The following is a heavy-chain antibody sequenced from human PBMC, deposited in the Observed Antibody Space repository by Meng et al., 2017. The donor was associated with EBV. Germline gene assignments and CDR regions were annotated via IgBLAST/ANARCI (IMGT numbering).Heavy chain of an antibody. V-gene: IGHV1-69*01. D-gene: IGHD3-10*01. CDR3: ASESGRGFTPDY. Sequence: VQVVESGAEVRKPGSSGKVSCWTSGGTFRSDAVSWVRQAPGQGLEWMGGLIPMSDAPHYAQKFQGRVTITADESTSTHYMHLSGLTSDDTAVYYCASESGRGFTPDYWGQGTLVTVSS. CDR2: LIPMSDAP. CDR1: GGTFRSDA. J-gene: IGHJ4*02.